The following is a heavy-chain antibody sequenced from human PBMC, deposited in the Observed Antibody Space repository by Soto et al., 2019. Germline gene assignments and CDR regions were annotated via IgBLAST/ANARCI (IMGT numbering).Heavy chain of an antibody. CDR2: ISGSGGST. V-gene: IGHV3-23*01. Sequence: EVQLLESGGGLVQPGGSLRLSCAASGFTFSSYAMTWVRQAPGTGLEWVSAISGSGGSTSDADSVKGRFTISRDNSKNALYLQMNCRRAGGTAIDYCARSRGSGDTALDYGVEGPMVIVSS. D-gene: IGHD5-18*01. J-gene: IGHJ4*02. CDR1: GFTFSSYA. CDR3: ARSRGSGDTALDY.